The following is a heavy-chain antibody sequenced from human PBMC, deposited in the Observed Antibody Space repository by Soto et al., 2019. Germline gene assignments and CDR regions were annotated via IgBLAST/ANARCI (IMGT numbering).Heavy chain of an antibody. Sequence: GESLKISCKGSGYSFTSYWISWVRQMPGKGLEWMGRIDPSDSYTNYSPSFQGHVTISADKSISTAYLQWSSLKASDTAMYYCARRPYDSSGYSDSDIWGQGTMVTVAS. CDR3: ARRPYDSSGYSDSDI. V-gene: IGHV5-10-1*01. J-gene: IGHJ3*02. D-gene: IGHD3-22*01. CDR1: GYSFTSYW. CDR2: IDPSDSYT.